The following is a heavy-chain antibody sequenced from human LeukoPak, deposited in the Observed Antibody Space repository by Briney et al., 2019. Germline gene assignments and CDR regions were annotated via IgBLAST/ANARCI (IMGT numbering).Heavy chain of an antibody. D-gene: IGHD2-15*01. CDR3: AKDMLRYCSGGSCYFDY. V-gene: IGHV3-23*01. Sequence: GGSLRLSCAASGFTFSSYAMSWVRQAPGKGLEWVSAISGSGGSTYYADSVKGRFTISRDNSKNTPYLQMNSLRAEDTAVYYCAKDMLRYCSGGSCYFDYWGQGTLVTVSS. CDR1: GFTFSSYA. CDR2: ISGSGGST. J-gene: IGHJ4*02.